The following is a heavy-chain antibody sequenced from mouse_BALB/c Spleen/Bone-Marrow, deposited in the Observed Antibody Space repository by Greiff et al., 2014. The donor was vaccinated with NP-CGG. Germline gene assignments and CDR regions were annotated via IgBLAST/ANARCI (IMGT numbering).Heavy chain of an antibody. Sequence: EVQLQQSGAELVKPGASVKLSCTTSGFNIKDTYIHWVQQRPEQGLEWIGRIDPANGNTKYDPEFQGKATITADTSSNTVYLHLSSLTSDDSAGYYCAHGSYFADWGQGTLVTVSA. CDR3: AHGSYFAD. CDR1: GFNIKDTY. V-gene: IGHV14-3*02. J-gene: IGHJ3*01. D-gene: IGHD6-5*01. CDR2: IDPANGNT.